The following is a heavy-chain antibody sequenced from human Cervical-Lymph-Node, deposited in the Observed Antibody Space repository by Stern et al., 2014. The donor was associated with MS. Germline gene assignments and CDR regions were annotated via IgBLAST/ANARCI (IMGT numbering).Heavy chain of an antibody. V-gene: IGHV4-4*02. D-gene: IGHD6-19*01. J-gene: IGHJ4*02. Sequence: QLQLQESGPGLVKPSGTLSLTCAVSGGSISSSKWWSWVRQPPGKGLEWIGEIYHSGSTNYNPSLKSRVNISVDKSKNQLYLKMSSGTAADTAVYYCARDRAVAGSLLDYWGQGTLVTVSS. CDR3: ARDRAVAGSLLDY. CDR2: IYHSGST. CDR1: GGSISSSKW.